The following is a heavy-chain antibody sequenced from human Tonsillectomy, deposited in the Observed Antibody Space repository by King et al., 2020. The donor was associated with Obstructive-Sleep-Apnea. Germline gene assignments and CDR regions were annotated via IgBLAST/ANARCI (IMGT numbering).Heavy chain of an antibody. Sequence: QLQESGPGLVTPSQTLSLTCTVSGGSIGSGGFYWSWIRQRPGRSLEWFGYIYNGEPSYYNPSLESRVTISADTSKDQFSLKLTSVTAADTAVYYCARDHDRERGIFDYWGQGTLVTVSS. CDR1: GGSIGSGGFY. CDR3: ARDHDRERGIFDY. J-gene: IGHJ4*02. D-gene: IGHD3-10*02. V-gene: IGHV4-31*03. CDR2: IYNGEPS.